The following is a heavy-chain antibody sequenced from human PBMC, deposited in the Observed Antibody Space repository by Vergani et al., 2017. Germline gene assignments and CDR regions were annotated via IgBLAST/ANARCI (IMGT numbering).Heavy chain of an antibody. Sequence: QVQLQESGPGLVKPSETLSLTCTVSGGSISSYYWSWIRQPPGKGLEWIGYIYYSGSTNYNPSLKSRVTMSVDTSKNQFSLRLSSVTAADTAVYYCARGGYYYDSSGRRLDVWGQGTTVTVSS. CDR3: ARGGYYYDSSGRRLDV. J-gene: IGHJ6*02. CDR1: GGSISSYY. D-gene: IGHD3-22*01. V-gene: IGHV4-59*12. CDR2: IYYSGST.